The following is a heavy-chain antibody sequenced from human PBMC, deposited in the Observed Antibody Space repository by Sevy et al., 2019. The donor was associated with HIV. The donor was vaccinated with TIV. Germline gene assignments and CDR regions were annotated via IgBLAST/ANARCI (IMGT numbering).Heavy chain of an antibody. D-gene: IGHD6-13*01. Sequence: GGSLRLSCAASGFRFSSFAMIWVRQAPGKGLEWVSEICGGDGSTYYADSVKGRFTISRDNSKNSLYLQMNSLRAEDTAVYYCARDTTSSSWYSDAFDIWGQGTMVTVSS. V-gene: IGHV3-23*01. CDR1: GFRFSSFA. J-gene: IGHJ3*02. CDR3: ARDTTSSSWYSDAFDI. CDR2: ICGGDGST.